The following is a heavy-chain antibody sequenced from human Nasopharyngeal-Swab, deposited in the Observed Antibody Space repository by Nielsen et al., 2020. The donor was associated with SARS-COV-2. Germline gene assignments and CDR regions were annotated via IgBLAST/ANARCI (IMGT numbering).Heavy chain of an antibody. CDR2: IYYSGST. V-gene: IGHV4-39*01. J-gene: IGHJ4*02. Sequence: RQAPGTGLGWIGSIYYSGSTYYNPSLKSRVTISVDTSKNQFSLKLSSVTAADTAVYYCARHEGHEDYFDYWGQGTLVTVSS. CDR3: ARHEGHEDYFDY.